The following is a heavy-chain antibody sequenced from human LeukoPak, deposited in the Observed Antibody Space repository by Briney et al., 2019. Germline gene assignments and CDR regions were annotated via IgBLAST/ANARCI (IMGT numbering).Heavy chain of an antibody. CDR2: ISGSGGST. CDR1: GGSISSYY. J-gene: IGHJ4*02. Sequence: PSETLSLTCTVSGGSISSYYWSWVRQAPGKGLEWVSAISGSGGSTYYADSVKGRFTISRDNSKNTLYLQMNSLRAEDTAVYYCAQKGCYYYDSSGYCLFDYWGQGTLVTVSS. CDR3: AQKGCYYYDSSGYCLFDY. V-gene: IGHV3-23*01. D-gene: IGHD3-22*01.